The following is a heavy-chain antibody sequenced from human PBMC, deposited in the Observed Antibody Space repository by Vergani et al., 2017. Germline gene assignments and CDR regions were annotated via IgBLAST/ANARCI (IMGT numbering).Heavy chain of an antibody. V-gene: IGHV1-69*12. CDR1: GGTFSSYA. CDR2: IIPIFGTA. CDR3: VRIDSTTYYYDSSGLKI. D-gene: IGHD3-22*01. Sequence: QVQLVQSGAEVKKPGSSVKVSCKASGGTFSSYAISWVRQAPGQGLEWMGGIIPIFGTANYAQKFQGRVTITADESTSTAYMELSSLRSEDTAVYYCVRIDSTTYYYDSSGLKIWGQGTMVTVSS. J-gene: IGHJ3*02.